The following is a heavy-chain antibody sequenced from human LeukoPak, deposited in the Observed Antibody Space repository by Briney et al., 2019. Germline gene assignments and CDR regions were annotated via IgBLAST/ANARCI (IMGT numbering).Heavy chain of an antibody. CDR3: ARPGYSYGYLAFDI. V-gene: IGHV5-51*01. Sequence: GESLKISCKGSGYTFTTYWIGWVRQMPGKGLEWMGNIYPDDSDTTYSPSFQGQVTISVDKSISTAYLQWSSLKASDTAMYYCARPGYSYGYLAFDIWGQGTMVTVSS. D-gene: IGHD5-18*01. CDR2: IYPDDSDT. J-gene: IGHJ3*02. CDR1: GYTFTTYW.